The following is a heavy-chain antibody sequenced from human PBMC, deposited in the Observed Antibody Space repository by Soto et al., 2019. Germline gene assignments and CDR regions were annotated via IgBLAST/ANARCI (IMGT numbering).Heavy chain of an antibody. CDR1: GFTFSSYS. J-gene: IGHJ6*02. D-gene: IGHD3-10*01. Sequence: GGSLRLSCAASGFTFSSYSMNWVRQAPGKGLEWVSSISSSSSYIYYADSVKGRFTISRDNAKNSLYLQMNSLRAEDTAVYYCAREALWFGELLLRGMDVWGQGTTVTVSS. V-gene: IGHV3-21*01. CDR3: AREALWFGELLLRGMDV. CDR2: ISSSSSYI.